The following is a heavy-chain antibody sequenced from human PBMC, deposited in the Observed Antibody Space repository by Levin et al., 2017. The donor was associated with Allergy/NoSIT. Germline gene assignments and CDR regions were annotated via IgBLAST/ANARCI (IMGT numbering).Heavy chain of an antibody. CDR3: ATDSRWYDY. CDR1: GGSFSGYY. V-gene: IGHV4-34*01. D-gene: IGHD5-24*01. CDR2: INHSGST. J-gene: IGHJ4*02. Sequence: SETLSLTCAVYGGSFSGYYWSWIRQPPGKGLEWIGEINHSGSTNYNPSLKSRVTISVDTSKNQFSLKLSSVTAADTAVYYCATDSRWYDYWGQGTLVTVSS.